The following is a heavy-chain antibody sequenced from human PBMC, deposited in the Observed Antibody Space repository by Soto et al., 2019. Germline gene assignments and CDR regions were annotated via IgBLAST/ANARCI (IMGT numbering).Heavy chain of an antibody. CDR2: LWYDGSNK. V-gene: IGHV3-33*01. CDR1: GFTFSSYG. D-gene: IGHD1-26*01. CDR3: ARESGSYHLDS. J-gene: IGHJ4*02. Sequence: QVQLVESGGGVVQPGRSLRLSCAASGFTFSSYGMHWVRQAPGKGLEWVADLWYDGSNKYYADSVKGRFTISRDNSKNTLYLQMNSLRAEDTAMYYCARESGSYHLDSWGRGTLVTVSA.